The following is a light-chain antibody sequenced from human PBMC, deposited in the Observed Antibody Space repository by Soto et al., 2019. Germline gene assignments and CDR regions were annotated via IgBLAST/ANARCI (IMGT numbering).Light chain of an antibody. Sequence: ENVWTQSPDILSLSPGERVTLSCRASQSISNNYLAWYQQKPGQAPRVLIYGASSRATGIPDRFSGSGSGTDFTLTISRLQPEDFALYYCQQYGRSLPTFGRGTKLEIK. CDR2: GAS. CDR1: QSISNNY. J-gene: IGKJ2*01. V-gene: IGKV3-20*01. CDR3: QQYGRSLPT.